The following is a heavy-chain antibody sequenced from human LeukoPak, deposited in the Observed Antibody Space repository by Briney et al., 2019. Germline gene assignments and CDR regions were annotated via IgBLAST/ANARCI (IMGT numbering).Heavy chain of an antibody. CDR3: ARGYHGWFDP. J-gene: IGHJ5*02. D-gene: IGHD2-15*01. CDR2: IYYSGCT. V-gene: IGHV4-39*07. CDR1: GGSISSSSYY. Sequence: SETLSLTCTVSGGSISSSSYYWGWIRQPPGKGLEWIGSIYYSGCTYYNPSLKSRVTISVDTSKNQFSLKLSSVTAADTAVYYCARGYHGWFDPWGQGTLVTVSS.